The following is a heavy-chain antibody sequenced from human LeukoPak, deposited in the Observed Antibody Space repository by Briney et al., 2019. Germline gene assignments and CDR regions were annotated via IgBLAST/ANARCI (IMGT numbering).Heavy chain of an antibody. CDR2: IRYDGSNK. CDR3: AKRGFKSSIAARIDY. Sequence: PGGSLRLSCAASGFTFSSYGMHWVRQAPGKGLEWVAFIRYDGSNKYYADSVKGRFTISRDNSKNTLYLQMNSLRAEDTAVYYCAKRGFKSSIAARIDYWGQGTLVTVSS. CDR1: GFTFSSYG. D-gene: IGHD6-6*01. J-gene: IGHJ4*02. V-gene: IGHV3-30*02.